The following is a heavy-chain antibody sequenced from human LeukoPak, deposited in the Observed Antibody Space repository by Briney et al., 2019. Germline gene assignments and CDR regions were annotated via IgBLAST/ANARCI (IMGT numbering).Heavy chain of an antibody. Sequence: PGGSLRLSCAASGFTFSSYAMPWVRQAPGKGLEWVAVISYDGSNKYYADSVKGRFTISRDNSKNTLYLQMNSLRAEDTAVYYCAGSFVWGSYRYLDYWGQGTLVTVSS. CDR3: AGSFVWGSYRYLDY. CDR2: ISYDGSNK. CDR1: GFTFSSYA. D-gene: IGHD3-16*02. J-gene: IGHJ4*02. V-gene: IGHV3-30-3*01.